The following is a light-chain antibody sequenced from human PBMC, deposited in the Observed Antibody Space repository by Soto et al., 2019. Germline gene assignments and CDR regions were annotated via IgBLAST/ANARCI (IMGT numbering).Light chain of an antibody. J-gene: IGKJ1*01. CDR3: QQSYSARWT. CDR1: ESISSF. V-gene: IGKV1-39*01. CDR2: GAS. Sequence: DIQMTQSPSTLSLSVGDRVTLTCRASESISSFLIWYQQTPGKAPKVLIYGASSLQTGVPARFSGSGSGTDFTLTISSLQPEDFAMYYCQQSYSARWTFGQGTKVEIK.